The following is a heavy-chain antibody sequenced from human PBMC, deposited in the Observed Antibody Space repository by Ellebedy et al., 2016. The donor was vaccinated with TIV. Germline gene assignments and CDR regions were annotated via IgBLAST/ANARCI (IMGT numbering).Heavy chain of an antibody. Sequence: GESLKISXAASGFTFSSYAMSWVRQAPGKGLEWVSAISGSGGSTYYADSVKGRFTISRDNSKNTLYLQMNSLRAEDTAVYYCARPSILWWTWGQGTLVTVSS. CDR3: ARPSILWWT. V-gene: IGHV3-23*01. D-gene: IGHD2-21*01. J-gene: IGHJ5*02. CDR1: GFTFSSYA. CDR2: ISGSGGST.